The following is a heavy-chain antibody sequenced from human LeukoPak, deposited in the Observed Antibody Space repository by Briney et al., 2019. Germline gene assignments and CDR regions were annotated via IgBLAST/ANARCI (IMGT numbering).Heavy chain of an antibody. J-gene: IGHJ3*02. V-gene: IGHV4-38-2*02. Sequence: PSETLSLTCTVSGYSISSGYYWGWIRQPPGKGLEWIGSIYHSGSTYYNPSLKSRVTISVDTSKNQFSLKLSSVTAADTAVYYCARVSGITMIVVVNSDAFDIWGQGTMVTVSS. CDR1: GYSISSGYY. CDR3: ARVSGITMIVVVNSDAFDI. CDR2: IYHSGST. D-gene: IGHD3-22*01.